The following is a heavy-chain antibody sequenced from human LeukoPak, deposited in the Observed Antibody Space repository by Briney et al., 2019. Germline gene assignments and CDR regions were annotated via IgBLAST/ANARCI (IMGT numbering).Heavy chain of an antibody. Sequence: SETLSLTCTVSGGSISSYYWIWIRQPPGKGLEWIGQIYYSGSTNYNPSLKSQVTLSVDTSKNQFSLKLNFVTAADTAVYYCARRSHLVGAPFDIWGQGTVLTVSS. D-gene: IGHD1-26*01. CDR2: IYYSGST. CDR1: GGSISSYY. CDR3: ARRSHLVGAPFDI. J-gene: IGHJ3*02. V-gene: IGHV4-59*08.